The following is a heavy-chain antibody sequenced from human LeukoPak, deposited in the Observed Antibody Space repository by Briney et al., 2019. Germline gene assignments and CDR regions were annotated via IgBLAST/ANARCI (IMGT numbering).Heavy chain of an antibody. V-gene: IGHV1-69*13. CDR1: GGTFSSYA. CDR3: ARGPGCSGGSCYGGSFDY. CDR2: IIPIFGTA. Sequence: SVKVSCKAYGGTFSSYAISWVRQAPGQGLEWMGGIIPIFGTANYAQKFQGRVTITADESTSTAYMELSSLRSEDTAVYYCARGPGCSGGSCYGGSFDYWGQGTLVTVSS. D-gene: IGHD2-15*01. J-gene: IGHJ4*02.